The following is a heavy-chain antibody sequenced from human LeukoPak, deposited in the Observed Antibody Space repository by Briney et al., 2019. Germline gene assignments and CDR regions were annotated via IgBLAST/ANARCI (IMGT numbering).Heavy chain of an antibody. D-gene: IGHD2-2*01. CDR1: GFTVSSNY. Sequence: GGSLRVSCAASGFTVSSNYMSWVRQAPGKGLEWVSVIYSGGSTYYADSVKGRFTISRDNSKNTLYLQMNSLRAEDTAVYYCASLGYCSSTSCYDYYYYGMDVWGQGTTVTVSS. V-gene: IGHV3-66*01. CDR3: ASLGYCSSTSCYDYYYYGMDV. CDR2: IYSGGST. J-gene: IGHJ6*02.